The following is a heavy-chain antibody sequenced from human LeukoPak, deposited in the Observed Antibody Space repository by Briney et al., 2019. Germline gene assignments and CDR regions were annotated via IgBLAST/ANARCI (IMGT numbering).Heavy chain of an antibody. CDR2: VSGSGAIA. Sequence: PAETLSLTCAVSGCSFNNYSLSWVRQAPGKGLGWVSPVSGSGAIAYYTDSYKGRFTISRDNSRNTLYLQMSSLTAKDTAVYYCAKERSIGTYYPFDSWGQGTLVTVPS. D-gene: IGHD1-26*01. V-gene: IGHV3-23*01. CDR3: AKERSIGTYYPFDS. CDR1: GCSFNNYS. J-gene: IGHJ4*02.